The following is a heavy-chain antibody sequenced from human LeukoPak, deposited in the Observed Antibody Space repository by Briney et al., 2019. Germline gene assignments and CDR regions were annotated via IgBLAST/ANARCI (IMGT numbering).Heavy chain of an antibody. CDR1: GGSISSYY. V-gene: IGHV4-38-2*02. CDR2: IYQSGRT. CDR3: ARVNFGELLLDY. Sequence: SETLSLTCTVSGGSISSYYWGWIRQPPGKGLEWIGSIYQSGRTYYKPSLKSRVTISVDTSKNQFSLKVNSVTAADTAVYYCARVNFGELLLDYWGQGTLVTVSS. D-gene: IGHD3-10*01. J-gene: IGHJ4*02.